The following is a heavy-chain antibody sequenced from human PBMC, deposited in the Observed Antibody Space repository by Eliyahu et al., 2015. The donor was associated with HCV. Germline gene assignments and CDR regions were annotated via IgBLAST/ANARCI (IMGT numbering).Heavy chain of an antibody. J-gene: IGHJ4*02. D-gene: IGHD4-17*01. V-gene: IGHV3-30*03. CDR2: ISYDGSNK. CDR1: GFTFSSYG. Sequence: QVQLVESGGGVVQPGRSLRLSCAASGFTFSSYGMHWVRQAPGKGLEWVAVISYDGSNKYYADSVKGRFTTSRDNSKNTLYLQMNSLRAEDTAVYYCARRGNDYGTEDWGQGTLVTVSS. CDR3: ARRGNDYGTED.